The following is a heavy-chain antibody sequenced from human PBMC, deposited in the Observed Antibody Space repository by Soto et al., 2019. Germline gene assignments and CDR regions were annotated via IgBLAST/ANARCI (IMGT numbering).Heavy chain of an antibody. Sequence: QVQLQESGPGLVKPSGTLSLTCAVSGGSISSSNWWSWVRQPPGKGLEWIGEIYHSGSTNYNPSLKSRVTISVAKSKNQFSRKLSSVTAADTAVYYCARARAGGFSSSWYSLDYWGQGTLVTVSS. D-gene: IGHD6-13*01. J-gene: IGHJ4*02. CDR2: IYHSGST. CDR1: GGSISSSNW. CDR3: ARARAGGFSSSWYSLDY. V-gene: IGHV4-4*02.